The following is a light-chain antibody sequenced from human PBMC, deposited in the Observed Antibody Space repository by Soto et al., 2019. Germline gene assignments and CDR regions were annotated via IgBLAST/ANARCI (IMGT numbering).Light chain of an antibody. Sequence: DIQMTQSPSTLPASVGDRVAMTCRANQNISDWLAWYQQKPGKAPKLLIYRASTLEIGVPSRFSGSGSGTDFTLTISSLHPDDFATYYCQQYDSFLYTFGQGTNLEMK. CDR3: QQYDSFLYT. CDR2: RAS. V-gene: IGKV1-5*03. J-gene: IGKJ2*01. CDR1: QNISDW.